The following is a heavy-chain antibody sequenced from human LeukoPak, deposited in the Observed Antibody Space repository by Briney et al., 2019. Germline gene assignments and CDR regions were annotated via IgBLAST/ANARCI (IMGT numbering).Heavy chain of an antibody. V-gene: IGHV3-23*01. D-gene: IGHD6-13*01. CDR3: AKAASSSWPSYYYGMDV. CDR2: ITGSGGNT. J-gene: IGHJ6*02. CDR1: GFTFSSYA. Sequence: GGSLRLSCAASGFTFSSYAMSWVRQAPGKGLEWVSVITGSGGNTYYADSVKGRFTISKDNSKNTVYLQMSSLRVDDTAVYYCAKAASSSWPSYYYGMDVWGQGTTVTVSS.